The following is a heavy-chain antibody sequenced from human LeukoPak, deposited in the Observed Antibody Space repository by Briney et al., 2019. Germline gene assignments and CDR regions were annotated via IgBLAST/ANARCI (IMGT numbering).Heavy chain of an antibody. CDR3: AKDNRRHYTSGPNPDSLH. CDR2: IIRSGSSI. CDR1: GFTFSDYH. J-gene: IGHJ4*02. D-gene: IGHD6-19*01. V-gene: IGHV3-11*01. Sequence: PGGSLRLSCAASGFTFSDYHMSWIRQAPGKGLEWVSYIIRSGSSIYYADSVKGRFTISRDNAKNSLYLQMNSLRVEDTAFYYCAKDNRRHYTSGPNPDSLHWGQGALVTVSS.